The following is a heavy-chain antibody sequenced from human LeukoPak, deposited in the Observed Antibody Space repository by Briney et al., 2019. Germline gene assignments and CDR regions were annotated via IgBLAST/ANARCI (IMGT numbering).Heavy chain of an antibody. V-gene: IGHV1-46*01. CDR3: AREGQWLVTGRGYYFDY. J-gene: IGHJ4*02. D-gene: IGHD6-19*01. CDR2: INPSGGST. CDR1: GYTFTSYY. Sequence: GASVRVSCKASGYTFTSYYLHWVRQAPGQGLEWMGIINPSGGSTRYAQKFQGRVTMTRDTSTSTVYMELSSLRSEDTAVFYCAREGQWLVTGRGYYFDYWGQGTLVTVSS.